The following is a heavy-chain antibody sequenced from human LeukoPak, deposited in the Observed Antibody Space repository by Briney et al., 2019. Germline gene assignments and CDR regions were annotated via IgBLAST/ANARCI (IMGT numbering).Heavy chain of an antibody. D-gene: IGHD3-10*01. CDR1: GYTFTGYY. Sequence: ASVTVSFKASGYTFTGYYMHWVRQAPGQGLEWMGWVNPNSGGTNYAQKFQGRVTMSRDTSISTAYMELSRLRSDDTAVYYCASIYGSGNHFDYWGQGTLVTVFS. V-gene: IGHV1-2*02. CDR3: ASIYGSGNHFDY. J-gene: IGHJ4*02. CDR2: VNPNSGGT.